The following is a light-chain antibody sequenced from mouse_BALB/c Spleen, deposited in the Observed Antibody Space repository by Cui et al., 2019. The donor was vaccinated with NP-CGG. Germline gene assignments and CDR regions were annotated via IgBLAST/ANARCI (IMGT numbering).Light chain of an antibody. J-gene: IGLJ1*01. CDR1: TGAVTTSHY. V-gene: IGLV2*02. CDR2: GTS. CDR3: ALWYSTHWV. Sequence: QAVVTQEPAITTSPGGTVIPTCRPSTGAVTTSHYANWVQEKPDHLFTGLIGGTSHRAPGVPVRFSGYLIGDKAALTITGAQTEDDAMYFCALWYSTHWVFGGGPKLTVL.